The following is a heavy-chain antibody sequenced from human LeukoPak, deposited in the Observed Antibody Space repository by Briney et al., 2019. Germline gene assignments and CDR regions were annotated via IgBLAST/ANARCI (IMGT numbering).Heavy chain of an antibody. CDR1: GFTFRSYA. Sequence: RGGSLRLSRAASGFTFRSYAMHWVRQAPGKGLEWVAVISDDGSRQHYADFLEGRFTITRDNSKNTVSLQMSSLTSEDTAVYFCAREQPGDGWSGFDYWGQGTLVTVSS. CDR2: ISDDGSRQ. D-gene: IGHD6-19*01. J-gene: IGHJ4*02. V-gene: IGHV3-30*15. CDR3: AREQPGDGWSGFDY.